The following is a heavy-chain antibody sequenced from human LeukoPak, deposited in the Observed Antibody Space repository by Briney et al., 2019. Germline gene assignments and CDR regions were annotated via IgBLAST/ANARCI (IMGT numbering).Heavy chain of an antibody. V-gene: IGHV3-7*03. CDR2: IKEDGSET. J-gene: IGHJ6*03. Sequence: GGSLRLSCAVSGFTFSSAWMTWVRQAPGKGLEWVAGIKEDGSETYYVDFVKGRFTISRDDSKNTAYLQMNSLKTEDTAVYYCTSQQWLAIYYYYYMDVWGKGTTVTVSS. CDR1: GFTFSSAW. CDR3: TSQQWLAIYYYYYMDV. D-gene: IGHD6-19*01.